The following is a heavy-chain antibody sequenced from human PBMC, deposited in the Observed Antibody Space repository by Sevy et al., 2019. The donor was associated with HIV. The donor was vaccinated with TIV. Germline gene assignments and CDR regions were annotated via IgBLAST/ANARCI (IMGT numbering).Heavy chain of an antibody. CDR2: IRNKADSYTT. CDR3: ATHAGIAAAGRVFDY. CDR1: GFTFSDHY. D-gene: IGHD6-13*01. Sequence: GGSLRLSCASSGFTFSDHYMEWVRQAPGKGLEWVGRIRNKADSYTTEYAASVKGRLTVSRDDSKNSLYLLTNSLKTEDTAVYYCATHAGIAAAGRVFDYWGQGTLVTVSS. J-gene: IGHJ4*02. V-gene: IGHV3-72*01.